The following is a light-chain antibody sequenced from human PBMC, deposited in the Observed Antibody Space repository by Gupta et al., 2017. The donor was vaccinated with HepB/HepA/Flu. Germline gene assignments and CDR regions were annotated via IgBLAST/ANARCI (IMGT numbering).Light chain of an antibody. J-gene: IGKJ1*01. CDR1: QIFFTC. Sequence: DLRMTQSPSTLSASVVDRVNITCRASQIFFTCLAWYQQKAGQAPKLLIYKASSLESGVPSRFSGSGSGTEFTLTISSVQPDDFATYYCQQYGRDPLTFGRGTXVEIK. CDR2: KAS. CDR3: QQYGRDPLT. V-gene: IGKV1-5*03.